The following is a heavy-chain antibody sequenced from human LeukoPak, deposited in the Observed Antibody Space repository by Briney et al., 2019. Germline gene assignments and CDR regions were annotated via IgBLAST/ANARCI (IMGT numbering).Heavy chain of an antibody. V-gene: IGHV4-31*03. D-gene: IGHD3-22*01. CDR1: GGSISSGYYH. J-gene: IGHJ4*02. CDR2: IYYSGTT. Sequence: SQTLSLTCTVSGGSISSGYYHWSWIRQHPGKGLEWIGYIYYSGTTYYNPSLKSRVTISVDTSKNQFSLRLSSVTAADTAVYYCARGGYSYDSSGYHFFDYWGQGTLVTVSS. CDR3: ARGGYSYDSSGYHFFDY.